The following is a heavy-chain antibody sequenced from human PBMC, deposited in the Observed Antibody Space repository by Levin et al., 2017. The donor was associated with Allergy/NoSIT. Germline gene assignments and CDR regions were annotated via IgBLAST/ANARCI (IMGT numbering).Heavy chain of an antibody. Sequence: VFFQISCLLSFSLFSLSFLGWVRQMPGKGLEWMGIIYPGDSDTRYSPSFQGQVTISASPSISTAYLQWSSLRPSDTAMYYCARRSVTDLVPAAYYFEYWGQGTLVTVSS. CDR1: FSLFSLSF. D-gene: IGHD4-17*01. CDR2: IYPGDSDT. V-gene: IGHV5-51*01. J-gene: IGHJ4*02. CDR3: ARRSVTDLVPAAYYFEY.